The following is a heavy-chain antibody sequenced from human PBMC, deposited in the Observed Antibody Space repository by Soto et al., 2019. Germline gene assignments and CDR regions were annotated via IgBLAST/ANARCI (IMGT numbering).Heavy chain of an antibody. J-gene: IGHJ1*01. CDR1: GYSFTNYW. D-gene: IGHD3-22*01. V-gene: IGHV5-10-1*01. Sequence: PGESLKISCKGSGYSFTNYWISWVRQLPGKGLEWMGRIGPGDSYTNYSPSFQDHVTISVDKSIGTAYLQWSSLKAADTAVYYCARDRAYYDSSGSFAEYFQHWGQGTLVTVSS. CDR3: ARDRAYYDSSGSFAEYFQH. CDR2: IGPGDSYT.